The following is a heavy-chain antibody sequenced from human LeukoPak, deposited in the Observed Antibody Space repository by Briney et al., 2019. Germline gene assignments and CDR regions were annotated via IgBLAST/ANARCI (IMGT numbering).Heavy chain of an antibody. CDR1: GFTFSGYY. CDR2: ISSSGSTI. J-gene: IGHJ6*02. CDR3: ARDLRYCSGGSCYYYGMDV. Sequence: GGSLRLSCAASGFTFSGYYMSWIRQAPGKGLEWVSYISSSGSTIYYADSVKGRFTISRDNAKNSLYLQMNSLRAEDTAVYYCARDLRYCSGGSCYYYGMDVWGQGTTVTVSS. V-gene: IGHV3-11*01. D-gene: IGHD2-15*01.